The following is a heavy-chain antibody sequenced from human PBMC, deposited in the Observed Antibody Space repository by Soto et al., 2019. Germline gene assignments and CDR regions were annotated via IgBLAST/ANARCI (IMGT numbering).Heavy chain of an antibody. V-gene: IGHV4-59*01. Sequence: SETLSLTCTVSGGSISSYYWSWIRQPPGKGLEWIGYIYYSGSTNYNPSLKSRVTISVDTSKNQFSLKLSSVTAADMAVYYCARDRSILGHEGSWFDPWGQGTLVTVSS. J-gene: IGHJ5*02. CDR1: GGSISSYY. CDR3: ARDRSILGHEGSWFDP. CDR2: IYYSGST. D-gene: IGHD3-3*01.